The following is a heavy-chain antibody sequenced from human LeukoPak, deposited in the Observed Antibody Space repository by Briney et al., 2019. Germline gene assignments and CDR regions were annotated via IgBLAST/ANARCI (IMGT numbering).Heavy chain of an antibody. V-gene: IGHV1-18*01. CDR3: ARVTLHDYGSGRYAFDI. CDR1: GYTFINYG. J-gene: IGHJ3*02. D-gene: IGHD3-10*01. CDR2: VNAYNGDT. Sequence: ASVEVSCKASGYTFINYGITWVRQAPGQGLEWMGWVNAYNGDTNYGQNFQGRVTVTTDTSTSTGYMEVKSLRSDDTAVYYCARVTLHDYGSGRYAFDIWGQGTMVTVSS.